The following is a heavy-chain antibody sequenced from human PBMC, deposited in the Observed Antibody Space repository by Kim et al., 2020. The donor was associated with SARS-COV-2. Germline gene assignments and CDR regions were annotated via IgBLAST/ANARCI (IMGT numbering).Heavy chain of an antibody. V-gene: IGHV3-74*01. CDR3: ARRQFTSGWYYFDY. D-gene: IGHD6-19*01. Sequence: ADSWRGRLTISRDNAKNTLDLQMNSRRAEDTAVYYCARRQFTSGWYYFDYWGQGTLVTVSS. J-gene: IGHJ4*02.